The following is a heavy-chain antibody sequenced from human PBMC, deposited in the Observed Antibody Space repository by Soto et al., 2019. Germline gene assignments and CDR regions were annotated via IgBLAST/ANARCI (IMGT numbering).Heavy chain of an antibody. CDR1: GGSISNHY. CDR3: AKHDDGTIATV. J-gene: IGHJ4*02. V-gene: IGHV4-59*08. D-gene: IGHD6-13*01. Sequence: VQLQESGPGLVEPSETLSVTCTVSGGSISNHYWSWIRQPPGKGLEWIGYIYYSGSTNYNPSLKSRVPISIDTSRKLFSLKLTSVTAADTAVYYCAKHDDGTIATVWGQGTLVTVSS. CDR2: IYYSGST.